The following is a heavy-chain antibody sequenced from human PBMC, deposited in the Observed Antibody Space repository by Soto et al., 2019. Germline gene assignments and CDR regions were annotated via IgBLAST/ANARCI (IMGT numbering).Heavy chain of an antibody. CDR3: ASRGYSYGEPDY. CDR2: ISSSSSYI. V-gene: IGHV3-21*01. D-gene: IGHD5-18*01. CDR1: GFTFSSYS. Sequence: SGGSLRLSCAASGFTFSSYSMNWVRQAPGKGLEWVSSISSSSSYIYYADSVKGRFTISRDNAKNSLYLQMNSLRAEDTAVYYCASRGYSYGEPDYWGQGTLVTVSS. J-gene: IGHJ4*02.